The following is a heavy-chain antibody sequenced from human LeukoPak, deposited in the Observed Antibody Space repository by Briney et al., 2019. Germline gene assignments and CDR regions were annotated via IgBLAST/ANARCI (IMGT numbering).Heavy chain of an antibody. CDR1: GGSLTSYY. CDR2: IYYTGTT. Sequence: SETLSLTCTVSGGSLTSYYWSWIRQPPGKGLEWIGCIYYTGTTNYNPSLKSRVTISVDTFKNQFSLKLNSVTAADTAVYYCARFGSLREPILDYWGQGTLVTVSS. CDR3: ARFGSLREPILDY. V-gene: IGHV4-59*01. J-gene: IGHJ4*02. D-gene: IGHD3-16*01.